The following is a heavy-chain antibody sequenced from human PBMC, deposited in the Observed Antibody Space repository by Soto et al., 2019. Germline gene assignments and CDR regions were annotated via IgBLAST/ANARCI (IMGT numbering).Heavy chain of an antibody. V-gene: IGHV4-59*01. D-gene: IGHD1-7*01. CDR1: GGSISSFY. CDR2: IYYSGST. J-gene: IGHJ4*02. CDR3: ARDSRYNWNYGAFDY. Sequence: PSETLSLTCTVSGGSISSFYWNWIRQPPGKGLEWIGYIYYSGSTDYNPSLQSRVTISVDTSKKQFSLNLSSVTAADTAVYYCARDSRYNWNYGAFDYWGQGTLVTVSS.